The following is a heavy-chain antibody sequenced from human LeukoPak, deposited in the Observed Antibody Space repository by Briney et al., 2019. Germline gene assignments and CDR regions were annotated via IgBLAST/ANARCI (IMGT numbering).Heavy chain of an antibody. CDR2: IKQDGSEK. CDR1: GFTFSSYW. D-gene: IGHD3-10*01. V-gene: IGHV3-7*01. J-gene: IGHJ4*02. CDR3: GGGLVRGPKDY. Sequence: PGGSLRLSCAAAGFTFSSYWMSWVRQAPGKGLEGVANIKQDGSEKFYVDSVKGRFTISRDNAKNSLYLQMNSLRAEDTAVYYCGGGLVRGPKDYWGQGTLVTVSS.